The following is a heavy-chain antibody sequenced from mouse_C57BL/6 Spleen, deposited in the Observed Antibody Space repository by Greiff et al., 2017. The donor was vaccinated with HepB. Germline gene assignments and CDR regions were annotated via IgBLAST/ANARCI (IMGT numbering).Heavy chain of an antibody. CDR2: IDPSDSET. CDR3: ARGGSNPHWYFDV. CDR1: GYTFTSYW. J-gene: IGHJ1*03. Sequence: QVHVKQPGAELVRPGSSVKLSCKASGYTFTSYWMHWVKQRPIQGLEWIGNIDPSDSETHYNQKFKDKATLTVDKSSSTAYMQLSSLTSEDSAVYYCARGGSNPHWYFDVWGTGTTVTVSS. V-gene: IGHV1-52*01. D-gene: IGHD1-1*01.